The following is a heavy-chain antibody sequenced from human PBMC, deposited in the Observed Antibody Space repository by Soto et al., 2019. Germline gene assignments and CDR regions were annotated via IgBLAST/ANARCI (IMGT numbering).Heavy chain of an antibody. D-gene: IGHD3-22*01. Sequence: ASVKVSCKASGYTFTSYYIHWVRQAPGQGLEWMGIINPSGGTTTYAQNFQGRVTMTRDTSTSTAYMELSSLRSEDTAVYYCARGTYYYDSSGHLVSGYWGQGTLVTVSS. CDR1: GYTFTSYY. CDR2: INPSGGTT. J-gene: IGHJ4*02. V-gene: IGHV1-46*01. CDR3: ARGTYYYDSSGHLVSGY.